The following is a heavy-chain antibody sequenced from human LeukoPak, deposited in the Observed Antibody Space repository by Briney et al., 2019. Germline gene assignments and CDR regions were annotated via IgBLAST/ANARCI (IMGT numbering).Heavy chain of an antibody. V-gene: IGHV4-34*01. CDR1: GGSFSGYY. Sequence: PSETLSLTCAVYGGSFSGYYWSWIRRPPGKGLEWIGEINHSGSTNYNPSLKSRVTISVDTSKNQFSLKLSSVTAADTAVYYCARWGFSFDPWGQGTLVTVSS. CDR3: ARWGFSFDP. CDR2: INHSGST. D-gene: IGHD3-10*01. J-gene: IGHJ5*02.